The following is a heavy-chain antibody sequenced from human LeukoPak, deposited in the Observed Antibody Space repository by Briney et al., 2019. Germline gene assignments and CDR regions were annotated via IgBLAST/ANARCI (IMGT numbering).Heavy chain of an antibody. V-gene: IGHV3-64*04. CDR3: ARDHYDSSAFDI. CDR1: GFTFSTYA. J-gene: IGHJ3*02. CDR2: ISSNGRST. Sequence: GGSLRLSCSASGFTFSTYAMHWFRQAPGKGLEYVSAISSNGRSTYYADSVKGRFTISRDNAKNSLYLQMNSLRAEDTAVYYCARDHYDSSAFDIWGQGTMVTVSS. D-gene: IGHD3-22*01.